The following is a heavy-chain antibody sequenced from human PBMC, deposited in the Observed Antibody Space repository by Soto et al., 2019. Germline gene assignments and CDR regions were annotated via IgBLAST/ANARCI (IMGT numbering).Heavy chain of an antibody. Sequence: QVQLAESGGGVVQPGRSLRLSCVVSGFTSSNYDIHWVRQAPGKGLEWLAMISYDGSNEYYTDSVKGRFTISRDNSKNTLYLQINSRGAEDTAVYYCSRGIKGGLDAWGQGTLVTVSS. J-gene: IGHJ5*02. CDR1: GFTSSNYD. CDR2: ISYDGSNE. D-gene: IGHD2-21*01. CDR3: SRGIKGGLDA. V-gene: IGHV3-30-3*01.